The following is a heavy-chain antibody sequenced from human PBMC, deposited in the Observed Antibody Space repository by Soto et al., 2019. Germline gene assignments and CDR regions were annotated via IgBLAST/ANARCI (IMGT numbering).Heavy chain of an antibody. CDR3: ARNRGSRFLEWLSSDY. V-gene: IGHV1-69*13. D-gene: IGHD3-3*01. CDR1: GGTFSSYA. J-gene: IGHJ4*02. CDR2: IIPIFGTA. Sequence: GASVKVSCKASGGTFSSYAISWVRQAPGQGLEWMGGIIPIFGTANYAQKFQGRVTITADESTSTAYMELSSLRSEDTAVYYCARNRGSRFLEWLSSDYWGQGTLVTVSS.